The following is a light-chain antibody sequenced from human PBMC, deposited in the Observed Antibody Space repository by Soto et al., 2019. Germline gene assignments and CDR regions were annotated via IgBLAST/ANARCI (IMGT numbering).Light chain of an antibody. Sequence: QPVLTQSPSASASLGASVKLTCTLSSGHSSYDIAWHQQQPDKGPRYLMRLNSDGSHSKGDGIPDRFSGSSSGAERYLTISSLQSDDEADYYCQTWDTGIVVFGGGTKLTVL. CDR2: LNSDGSH. CDR1: SGHSSYD. J-gene: IGLJ2*01. CDR3: QTWDTGIVV. V-gene: IGLV4-69*01.